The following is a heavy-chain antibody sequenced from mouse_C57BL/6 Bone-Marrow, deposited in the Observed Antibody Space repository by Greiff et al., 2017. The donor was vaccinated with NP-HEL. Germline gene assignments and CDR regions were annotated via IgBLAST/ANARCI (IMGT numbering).Heavy chain of an antibody. J-gene: IGHJ2*01. D-gene: IGHD1-1*01. Sequence: VQLQQSGAELVRPGASVKLSCTASGFNIKDDYMHWVKQRPEQGLEWIGWIDPENGDTEYASKFQGKATITADTSSNTAYLQLSSLTSEDTAVYYCTTVLMTTATDYWGQGTTLTVSS. CDR2: IDPENGDT. V-gene: IGHV14-4*01. CDR1: GFNIKDDY. CDR3: TTVLMTTATDY.